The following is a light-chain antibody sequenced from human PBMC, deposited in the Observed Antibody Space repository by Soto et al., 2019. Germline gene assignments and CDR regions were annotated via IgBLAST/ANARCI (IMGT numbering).Light chain of an antibody. Sequence: DIQMTQSPSSLSASVGDRVTITCRASQRISTYLNWYQQKPGEAPKLLIYDASSLQSGVPSRFSGSGSETDFTLSITSLQPEDFATYYCQHTYSPPLAFGPGTKVDIK. V-gene: IGKV1-39*01. CDR3: QHTYSPPLA. J-gene: IGKJ3*01. CDR2: DAS. CDR1: QRISTY.